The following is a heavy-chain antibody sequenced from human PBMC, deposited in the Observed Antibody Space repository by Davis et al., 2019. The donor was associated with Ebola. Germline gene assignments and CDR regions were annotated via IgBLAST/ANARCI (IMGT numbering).Heavy chain of an antibody. V-gene: IGHV3-21*06. D-gene: IGHD3-3*01. CDR3: TRDDYDFWGGYSAVCYYGMDV. J-gene: IGHJ6*04. CDR2: ISSSSSYI. Sequence: GESLKISCAASGFTFSSYSMNWVRQAPGKGLEWVSSISSSSSYIYYADSVKGRFTISRDNAKNLLYLQMNSLRVEDTAVYYCTRDDYDFWGGYSAVCYYGMDVWGIGTTVSVSS. CDR1: GFTFSSYS.